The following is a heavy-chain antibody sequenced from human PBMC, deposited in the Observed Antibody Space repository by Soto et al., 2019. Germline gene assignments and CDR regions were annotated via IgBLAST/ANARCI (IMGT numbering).Heavy chain of an antibody. CDR2: IFHDGTA. Sequence: SETLSLTCAVSGVSLTSGNWWTCVRQSPQRGLEYIGEIFHDGTANYYPSFDRRVAMSVDTSRNQFSLKLTSVTAADTAVYFCARLVYDTRLNYMYFDFWGPGTLVTVSS. D-gene: IGHD3-10*01. J-gene: IGHJ4*02. CDR3: ARLVYDTRLNYMYFDF. CDR1: GVSLTSGNW. V-gene: IGHV4-4*02.